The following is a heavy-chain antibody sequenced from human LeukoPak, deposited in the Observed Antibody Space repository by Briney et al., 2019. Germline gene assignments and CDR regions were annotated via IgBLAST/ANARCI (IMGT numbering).Heavy chain of an antibody. V-gene: IGHV3-66*01. CDR2: IYSGGST. CDR3: ARDRRGRITMVRGGFDL. CDR1: GFTVSSNY. D-gene: IGHD3-10*01. J-gene: IGHJ5*02. Sequence: GGSLRLSCAASGFTVSSNYMSWVRQAPGKGLEWVSVIYSGGSTYYADSVKGRFTISRDNSKNTLYLQMNSLRAEDTAVYYCARDRRGRITMVRGGFDLWGQGTLVTVSS.